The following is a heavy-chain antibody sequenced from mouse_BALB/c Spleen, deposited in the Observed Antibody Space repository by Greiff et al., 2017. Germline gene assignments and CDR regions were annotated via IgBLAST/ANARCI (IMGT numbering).Heavy chain of an antibody. D-gene: IGHD3-3*01. CDR2: ISSGGSYT. Sequence: VQLKESGGGLVKPGGSLKLSCAASGFTFSSYAMSWVRQSPEKRLEWVAEISSGGSYTYYPDTVTGRFTISRDNAKNTLYLEMSSLRSEDTAMYYCARGGQLDYWGQGTTLTVSS. V-gene: IGHV5-9-4*01. J-gene: IGHJ2*01. CDR3: ARGGQLDY. CDR1: GFTFSSYA.